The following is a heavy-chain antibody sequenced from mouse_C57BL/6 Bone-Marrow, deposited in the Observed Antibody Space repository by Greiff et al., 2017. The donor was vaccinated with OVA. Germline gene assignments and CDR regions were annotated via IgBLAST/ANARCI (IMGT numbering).Heavy chain of an antibody. V-gene: IGHV5-17*01. CDR2: ISSGSSTI. CDR1: GFTFSDYG. J-gene: IGHJ3*01. CDR3: ARGTTVVAEGFAY. Sequence: EVKLVESGGGLVKPGGSLKLSCAASGFTFSDYGMHWVRQAPEKGLEWVAYISSGSSTIYYADTVKGRFTISRDNAKNTLFLQMTSLRSEDTAMYYCARGTTVVAEGFAYWGQGTLVTVSA. D-gene: IGHD1-1*01.